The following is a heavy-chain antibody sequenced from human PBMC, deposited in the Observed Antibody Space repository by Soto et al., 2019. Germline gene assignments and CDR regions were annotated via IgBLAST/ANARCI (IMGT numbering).Heavy chain of an antibody. CDR1: GYTFTGFG. CDR2: ISAYNDNT. V-gene: IGHV1-18*01. CDR3: AREYCDSSSCYDPDY. Sequence: QVQLVQSGAEVKKPGASVKVSCKASGYTFTGFGISWVRQAPGQGLEWMGWISAYNDNTKYAQKLQGRVTMTTETSTSTAYMELRSLRSDDTAVYYCAREYCDSSSCYDPDYWGQGTLVTVSP. D-gene: IGHD2-2*01. J-gene: IGHJ4*02.